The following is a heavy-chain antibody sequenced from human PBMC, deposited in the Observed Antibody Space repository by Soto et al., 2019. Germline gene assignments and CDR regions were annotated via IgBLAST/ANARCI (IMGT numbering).Heavy chain of an antibody. Sequence: ASVKVSCKASGYTFTSYAMHWVRQAPGQRLEWMGWINAGNGNTKYSQKFQGRVTITTDTSTSTAYMELSSLRSEDTAVYYCARVSSDSSGYYENFDYWGQGTLVTVSS. CDR3: ARVSSDSSGYYENFDY. J-gene: IGHJ4*02. CDR1: GYTFTSYA. CDR2: INAGNGNT. V-gene: IGHV1-3*01. D-gene: IGHD3-22*01.